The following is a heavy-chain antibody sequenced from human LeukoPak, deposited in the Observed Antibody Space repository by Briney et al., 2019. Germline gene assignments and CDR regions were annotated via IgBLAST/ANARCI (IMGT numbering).Heavy chain of an antibody. J-gene: IGHJ6*03. CDR1: GFTFSSYA. V-gene: IGHV3-23*01. Sequence: GGSLRLSCAASGFTFSSYAMSWVRQAPGKGLEWVSAISVSGGSTYYADSVKGRFTISRDNSKNTLYLQMTSLRAEDTAVYYCAKRYCSSTSCQSYYYHYYMDVWGKGTAVTVSS. CDR2: ISVSGGST. D-gene: IGHD2-2*01. CDR3: AKRYCSSTSCQSYYYHYYMDV.